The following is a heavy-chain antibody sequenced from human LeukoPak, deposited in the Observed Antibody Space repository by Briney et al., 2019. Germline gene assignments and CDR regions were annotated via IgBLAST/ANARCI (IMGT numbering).Heavy chain of an antibody. CDR1: GGSISSGDYY. V-gene: IGHV4-30-4*01. CDR2: IYYSGSA. CDR3: ARGPPGDLEDY. J-gene: IGHJ4*02. Sequence: PSQTLSLTCAVPGGSISSGDYYWSWIRQPPGKGLEWIGYIYYSGSAYYNPSLKSRVTISVDTSKNQFSLKLSSVTAADTAVYYCARGPPGDLEDYWGQGTLVTVSS. D-gene: IGHD7-27*01.